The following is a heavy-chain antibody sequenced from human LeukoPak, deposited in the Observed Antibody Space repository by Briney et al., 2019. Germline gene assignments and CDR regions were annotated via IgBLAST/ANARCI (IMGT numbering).Heavy chain of an antibody. Sequence: SDPTLVKPTQTLTLTCTFSGFSLRTSGVDVGWIRQPPGKALEWLALIYWNDDKRYSPSLKSRLTITKDTSKNQVVLTMTNMDPVDTATYYCALSTTVGSPFDYWGQGTLVTVSS. CDR3: ALSTTVGSPFDY. D-gene: IGHD1-1*01. CDR1: GFSLRTSGVD. J-gene: IGHJ4*02. V-gene: IGHV2-5*01. CDR2: IYWNDDK.